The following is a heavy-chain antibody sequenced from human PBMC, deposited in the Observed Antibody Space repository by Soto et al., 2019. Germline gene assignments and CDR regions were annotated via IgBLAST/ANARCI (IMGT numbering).Heavy chain of an antibody. D-gene: IGHD3-16*01. V-gene: IGHV3-11*01. CDR3: ARAVYYYVWGRRRGYYYYCMDV. CDR2: SSSSGSTI. J-gene: IGHJ6*02. Sequence: PGRPLRLSRAAYGFTFSDYYMGCIRQAPGEWLERGSYSSSSGSTIYYADSVKSRFNISRENAENSLYLQMNSQRAEDTAVYYCARAVYYYVWGRRRGYYYYCMDVWGQGTTVTVSS. CDR1: GFTFSDYY.